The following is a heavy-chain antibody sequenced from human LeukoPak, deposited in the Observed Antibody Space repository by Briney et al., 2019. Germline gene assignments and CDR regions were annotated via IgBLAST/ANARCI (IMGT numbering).Heavy chain of an antibody. D-gene: IGHD4-23*01. Sequence: GRSLRLSCTASGFTFGDYAMSWVRRAPGKGLEWVGFIRSKAYGGTTEYAASVKGRFTISRDDSKSIAYLQMNSLKTEDTAVYYCTSSTVVTRSAFDIWGQGTMVTVSS. J-gene: IGHJ3*02. CDR2: IRSKAYGGTT. CDR1: GFTFGDYA. V-gene: IGHV3-49*04. CDR3: TSSTVVTRSAFDI.